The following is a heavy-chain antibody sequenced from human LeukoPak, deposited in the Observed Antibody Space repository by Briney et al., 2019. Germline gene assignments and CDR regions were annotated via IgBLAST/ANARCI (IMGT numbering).Heavy chain of an antibody. CDR1: GFTFSSYA. CDR2: ISGSGGST. Sequence: PGGSLRLSFAASGFTFSSYAMSWVRQAPGKGLGWVPAISGSGGSTYYADSVKGRFTISRDNSKNPLYLQMNSLRAEDTAVYYCAKDQDIVVVPAAENWFDPWGQGTLVTVSS. D-gene: IGHD2-2*01. J-gene: IGHJ5*02. V-gene: IGHV3-23*01. CDR3: AKDQDIVVVPAAENWFDP.